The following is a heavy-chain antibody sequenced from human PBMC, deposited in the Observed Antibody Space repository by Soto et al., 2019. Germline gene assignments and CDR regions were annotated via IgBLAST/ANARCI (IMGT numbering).Heavy chain of an antibody. J-gene: IGHJ4*02. CDR2: ISPKSGVT. CDR1: GYSFINYY. Sequence: GASVKVSCKASGYSFINYYTHWVRRASGQGFEWMGRISPKSGVTDYAQKFQGRVSLTWDTSLNTAYMELSSLMSEDTAVYYCARPPGYISDWYYFDLWGQGTQVTVSS. CDR3: ARPPGYISDWYYFDL. V-gene: IGHV1-2*02. D-gene: IGHD3-9*01.